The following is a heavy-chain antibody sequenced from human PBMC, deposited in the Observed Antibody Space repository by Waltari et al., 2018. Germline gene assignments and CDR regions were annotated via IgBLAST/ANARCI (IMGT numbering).Heavy chain of an antibody. J-gene: IGHJ6*03. CDR2: INPSFGNT. CDR3: ATYQLLHNYNSYYMDV. V-gene: IGHV1-2*02. Sequence: QVQLVQSGAEVKKPGASVKVYCKASGYTLTGYYLHWVRQAPGQGMEWMGWINPSFGNTKYAEKFQGRVTMTRDTSINTAYMELTRLRSDDTAVYYCATYQLLHNYNSYYMDVWGNGTTVTVSS. CDR1: GYTLTGYY. D-gene: IGHD2-2*01.